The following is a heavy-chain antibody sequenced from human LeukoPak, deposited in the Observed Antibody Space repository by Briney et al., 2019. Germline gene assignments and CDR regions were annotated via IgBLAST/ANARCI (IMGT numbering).Heavy chain of an antibody. Sequence: SETLSLTCTVSSGSISSSSYYWGWIRQPPGKGLEWIGSIYYSGSTYYNPSLKSRVTISVDTSKNQFSLKLSSVTAADTAVYYCARLTRIDSSGYGNFDYWGQGTLVTVSS. V-gene: IGHV4-39*01. CDR1: SGSISSSSYY. CDR3: ARLTRIDSSGYGNFDY. CDR2: IYYSGST. J-gene: IGHJ4*02. D-gene: IGHD3-22*01.